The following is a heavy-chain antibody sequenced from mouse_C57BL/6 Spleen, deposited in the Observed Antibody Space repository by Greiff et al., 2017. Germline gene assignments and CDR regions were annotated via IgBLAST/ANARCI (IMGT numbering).Heavy chain of an antibody. Sequence: EVKLMESGPGLVKPSQSLSLTCSVTGYSITSGYYWNWIRQFPGNKLEWMGYISYDGSNNYNPSLKNRISITRDTSKNQFFLKLNSVTTEDTATYYCARGPTIYYGPYFDYWGQGTTLTVSS. D-gene: IGHD2-1*01. V-gene: IGHV3-6*01. CDR3: ARGPTIYYGPYFDY. CDR2: ISYDGSN. CDR1: GYSITSGYY. J-gene: IGHJ2*01.